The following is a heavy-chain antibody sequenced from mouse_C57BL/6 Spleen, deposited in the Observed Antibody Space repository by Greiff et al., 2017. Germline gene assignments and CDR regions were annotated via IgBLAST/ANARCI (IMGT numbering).Heavy chain of an antibody. Sequence: VQLQQSGPVLVKPGASVKMSCKASGYTFTDYYMNWVKQSSGKSLEWIGVINPYYGGTSYNQTFKGKATLTVDQSTSTAYIELNSLTSEDAAVYCCARSRGYPGMDYWGQGTSVTVSS. J-gene: IGHJ4*01. CDR2: INPYYGGT. CDR3: ARSRGYPGMDY. D-gene: IGHD3-1*01. V-gene: IGHV1-19*01. CDR1: GYTFTDYY.